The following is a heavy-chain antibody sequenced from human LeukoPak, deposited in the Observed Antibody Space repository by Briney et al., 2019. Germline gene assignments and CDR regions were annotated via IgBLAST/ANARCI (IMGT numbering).Heavy chain of an antibody. D-gene: IGHD3-22*01. J-gene: IGHJ4*02. V-gene: IGHV3-23*01. CDR3: ARVRDTSGYFLRY. CDR2: ISGRDGST. Sequence: GGSLRLSCAASGFTFSSSAMSWVRQTPGKGLEWVSAISGRDGSTYYADSVKGRFSISRDNSKNTLYLQMNSLRAEDTAVYYCARVRDTSGYFLRYWGQGTLVTVSS. CDR1: GFTFSSSA.